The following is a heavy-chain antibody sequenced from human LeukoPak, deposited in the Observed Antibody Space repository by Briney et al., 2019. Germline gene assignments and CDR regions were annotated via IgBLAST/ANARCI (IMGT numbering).Heavy chain of an antibody. CDR1: GYSISSGYY. Sequence: SETLSLTCTVSGYSISSGYYWGWIRQPPGKGLEWIGSIYHSGSTYYNPSLKSRVTISVDTSKNQFSLKLSSVTAADTAVYYCARGGGYCTNAVCFSYYFDYWSQGTLVTVSS. J-gene: IGHJ4*02. D-gene: IGHD2-8*01. CDR3: ARGGGYCTNAVCFSYYFDY. V-gene: IGHV4-38-2*02. CDR2: IYHSGST.